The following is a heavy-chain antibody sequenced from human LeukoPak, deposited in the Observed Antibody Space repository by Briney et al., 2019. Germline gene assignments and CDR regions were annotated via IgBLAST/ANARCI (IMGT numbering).Heavy chain of an antibody. CDR3: ARDILAYCGGDCYPAFGY. J-gene: IGHJ4*02. V-gene: IGHV3-33*01. CDR2: IWYDGSNK. Sequence: GGSLRLSCAASGFTFSSYGMHWVRQAPGKGLEWVAVIWYDGSNKYYADSVKGRFTISRDNSKNTLYLRMNSLGAEDTAVYYCARDILAYCGGDCYPAFGYWGQGTLVTVSS. CDR1: GFTFSSYG. D-gene: IGHD2-21*02.